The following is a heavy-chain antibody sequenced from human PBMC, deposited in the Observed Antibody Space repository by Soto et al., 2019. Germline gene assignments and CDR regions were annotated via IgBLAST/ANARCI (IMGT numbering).Heavy chain of an antibody. Sequence: SETPSLTCMVSGGSISNYYWSWIRQPPEKGLEWIGNIYYSGSTNYNPSPTSRVTISVDTSKNQFFLKLHSVTAADTAVYYVTRLGGYFDWLDFDYWGQGTLVTVPS. CDR2: IYYSGST. D-gene: IGHD3-9*01. CDR3: TRLGGYFDWLDFDY. J-gene: IGHJ4*02. CDR1: GGSISNYY. V-gene: IGHV4-59*08.